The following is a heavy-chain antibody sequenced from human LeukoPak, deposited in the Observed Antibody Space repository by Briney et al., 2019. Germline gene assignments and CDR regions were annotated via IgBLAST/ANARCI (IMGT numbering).Heavy chain of an antibody. CDR3: ARDGGYCSSTSCYTEDYYYYSMDV. CDR1: GFTFSSYE. J-gene: IGHJ6*02. CDR2: ISSRGSTI. Sequence: AGGSLRLSCAASGFTFSSYEMNWVRQAPGKGLEWVSYISSRGSTIYYADSVKGRFTISRDNAKNSLYLQMNSLRAEDTAVYYCARDGGYCSSTSCYTEDYYYYSMDVWGQGTTVTVSS. D-gene: IGHD2-2*02. V-gene: IGHV3-48*03.